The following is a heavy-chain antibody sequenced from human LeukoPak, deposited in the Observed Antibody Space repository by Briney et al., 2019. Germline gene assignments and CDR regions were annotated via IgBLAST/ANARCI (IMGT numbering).Heavy chain of an antibody. D-gene: IGHD3-22*01. Sequence: GGSQRLSCAASGFTFSSYAMSWVRQAPGKGLGWVSAISGSGGRTSYADSVKGRFTISRDHSKNTLYLQMNSLRAEDTAVYYCAKAPYDSSGYFYWFDPWGQGTLVTVSS. J-gene: IGHJ5*02. V-gene: IGHV3-23*01. CDR2: ISGSGGRT. CDR3: AKAPYDSSGYFYWFDP. CDR1: GFTFSSYA.